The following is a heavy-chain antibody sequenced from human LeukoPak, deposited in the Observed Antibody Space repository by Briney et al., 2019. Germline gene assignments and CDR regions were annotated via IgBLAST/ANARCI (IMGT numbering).Heavy chain of an antibody. CDR3: ARGLIVGATHNWFDP. D-gene: IGHD1-26*01. J-gene: IGHJ5*02. CDR1: GFTFSSYS. CDR2: ISSSSGTI. V-gene: IGHV3-48*04. Sequence: GGSLRLSCAASGFTFSSYSMNWVRQAPGKGLEWVSYISSSSGTIYYADSVKGRFTISRDNAKNSLYLQMNSLRAEDTAVYYCARGLIVGATHNWFDPWGQGTLVTVSS.